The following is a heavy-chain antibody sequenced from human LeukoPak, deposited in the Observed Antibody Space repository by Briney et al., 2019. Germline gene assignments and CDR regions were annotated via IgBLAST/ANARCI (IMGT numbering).Heavy chain of an antibody. CDR2: ITSSSSYT. V-gene: IGHV3-21*01. CDR1: GFTFSSYA. J-gene: IGHJ6*03. Sequence: GGSLRLSCAASGFTFSSYAMSWVRQAPGKGLEWISAITSSSSYTFYADSVKGRFTISRDNARNSLYLQMNSLRAEDTAVYYCARDPYSGTYGDTYYYYMDVWGKGTTVTISS. CDR3: ARDPYSGTYGDTYYYYMDV. D-gene: IGHD1-26*01.